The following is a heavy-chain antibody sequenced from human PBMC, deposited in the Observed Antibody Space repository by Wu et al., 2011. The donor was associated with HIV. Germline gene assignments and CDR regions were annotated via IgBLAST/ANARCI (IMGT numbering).Heavy chain of an antibody. CDR2: ISAYNGNK. J-gene: IGHJ4*02. CDR1: GGSFNNYA. V-gene: IGHV1-18*01. Sequence: QVQLVQSGAELKKPGSSVRVSCKTSGGSFNNYAINWMRQAPGQGLEWMGWISAYNGNKKYEQKLQGRVTMTTDKSTSTAYMELSSLTSEDTAVYYCARDLGGDEDYWGQGTLVTVSA. CDR3: ARDLGGDEDY. D-gene: IGHD2-21*01.